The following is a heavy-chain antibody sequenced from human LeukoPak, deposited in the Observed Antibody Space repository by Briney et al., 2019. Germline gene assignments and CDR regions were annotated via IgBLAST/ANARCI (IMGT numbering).Heavy chain of an antibody. J-gene: IGHJ3*02. CDR2: ISYDGSNK. V-gene: IGHV3-30*18. Sequence: GGSLRLSCAASGFTVSSNYMSWVRQAPGKGLEWVAVISYDGSNKYYADSVKGRFTISRDNSKNTLYLQMNSLRAEDTAVYYCAKSIVVVTAIDAFDIWGQGTMVTVSS. D-gene: IGHD2-21*02. CDR3: AKSIVVVTAIDAFDI. CDR1: GFTVSSNY.